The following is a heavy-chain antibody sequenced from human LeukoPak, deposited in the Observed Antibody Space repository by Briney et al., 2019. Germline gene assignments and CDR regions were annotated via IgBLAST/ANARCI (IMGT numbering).Heavy chain of an antibody. V-gene: IGHV1-69*06. CDR2: IIPIFGTA. CDR1: GGTFSSYA. CDR3: ARAAGGIAAAGSFDY. Sequence: SVKVSCKASGGTFSSYAISWVRQAPGQGLEWMGGIIPIFGTANYAQKFQGRVTITADKSTSTAYMELSSLRSEDTAVYYCARAAGGIAAAGSFDYWGQGTLVTVSS. J-gene: IGHJ4*02. D-gene: IGHD6-13*01.